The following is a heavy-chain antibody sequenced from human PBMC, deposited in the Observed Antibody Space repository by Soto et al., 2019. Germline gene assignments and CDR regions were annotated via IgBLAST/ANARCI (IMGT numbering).Heavy chain of an antibody. CDR1: GFTFSSYE. Sequence: GGSLSLSCAASGFTFSSYEMNWVRQAPGKGLEWVSYISSSGSTIYYADSVKVRFTISRDNAKNSLYLQMNSLRAEDTAVYYCARDGSTIFGVVMSYFFDYWGQGTLVTVSS. CDR3: ARDGSTIFGVVMSYFFDY. D-gene: IGHD3-3*01. J-gene: IGHJ4*02. V-gene: IGHV3-48*03. CDR2: ISSSGSTI.